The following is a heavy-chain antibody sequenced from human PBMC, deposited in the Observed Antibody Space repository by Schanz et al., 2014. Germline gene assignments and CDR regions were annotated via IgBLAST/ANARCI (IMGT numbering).Heavy chain of an antibody. J-gene: IGHJ4*02. Sequence: QVQLVQSGAELRKPGTSVKVSCKASGYTFTSHGISWVRQAPGQGLEWMGIINLYGGSTNYAQKFQGRVTVTSDTSTSTVYMELSGLRSEDTAVYYCAGAFDSSGYYFDYWGQGTLVTVSS. CDR1: GYTFTSHG. V-gene: IGHV1-46*03. CDR2: INLYGGST. CDR3: AGAFDSSGYYFDY. D-gene: IGHD3-22*01.